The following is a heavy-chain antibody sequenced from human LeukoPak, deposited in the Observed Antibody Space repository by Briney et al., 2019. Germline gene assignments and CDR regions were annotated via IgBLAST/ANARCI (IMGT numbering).Heavy chain of an antibody. J-gene: IGHJ4*02. CDR3: SKSYGSWIYSLDY. CDR1: AGAFSSYA. CDR2: TFPIFGTA. V-gene: IGHV1-69*01. D-gene: IGHD3-10*01. Sequence: GASVTVSCSASAGAFSSYAYNWGRLAHAQGQEWKGGTFPIFGTANYAQKFQGRVTITADESTCAADMELSSVRSEDTAGEYCSKSYGSWIYSLDYWGRGTLVTVSS.